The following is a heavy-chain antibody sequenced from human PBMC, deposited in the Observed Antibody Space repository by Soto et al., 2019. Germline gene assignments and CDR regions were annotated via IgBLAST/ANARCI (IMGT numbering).Heavy chain of an antibody. D-gene: IGHD1-1*01. J-gene: IGHJ4*02. CDR1: GFTFSSYG. V-gene: IGHV3-33*01. CDR2: IWCDGSNK. Sequence: QVQLVESGGGVVQPGRSLRLSCAASGFTFSSYGMHWVRQAPGKGLEWVAVIWCDGSNKYYADSVKGRFTISRDNSKNTLYLQMNSLRAEDKAVDYCARDSSGNVHDYWGQGTLVTVSS. CDR3: ARDSSGNVHDY.